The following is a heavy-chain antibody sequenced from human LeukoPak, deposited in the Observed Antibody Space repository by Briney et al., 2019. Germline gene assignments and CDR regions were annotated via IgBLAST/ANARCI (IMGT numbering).Heavy chain of an antibody. D-gene: IGHD2-2*02. CDR2: IYYSGST. CDR3: ARVRCSSTSCYMVAGRFDP. Sequence: PSETLSLTCTVSGGSISSYYWSWIRQPPGKGLEWIGYIYYSGSTNYNPSLKSRVTISVDTSKNQFSLKLSSVTAADTAVYYCARVRCSSTSCYMVAGRFDPWGQGTLVTVSS. J-gene: IGHJ5*02. CDR1: GGSISSYY. V-gene: IGHV4-59*01.